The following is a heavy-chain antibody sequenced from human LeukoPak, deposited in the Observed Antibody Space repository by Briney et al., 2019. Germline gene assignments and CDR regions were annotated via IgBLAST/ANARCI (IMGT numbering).Heavy chain of an antibody. D-gene: IGHD2-21*02. CDR1: GASFGGYS. CDR2: INHRGRT. CDR3: ARLWVAYCGGDCYSRAFDI. Sequence: SETLSLTCGIYGASFGGYSWIWIRQPPGKGLEWIGQINHRGRTNYNPSLKSRVTISLDTSKNQFSLKVNSVTAADTAVYYCARLWVAYCGGDCYSRAFDIWGQGTMVTVSS. J-gene: IGHJ3*02. V-gene: IGHV4-34*01.